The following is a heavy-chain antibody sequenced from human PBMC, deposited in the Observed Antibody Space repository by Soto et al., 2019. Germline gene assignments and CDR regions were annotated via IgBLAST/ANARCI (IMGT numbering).Heavy chain of an antibody. CDR2: INAGNGNT. CDR3: ARDRGGIAVAGYYFDY. D-gene: IGHD6-19*01. Sequence: GASVKVSCKASGYTFTSYAMHWVRQAPGQRLEWMGWINAGNGNTKYSQKFQGRVTITRDTSASTAYMELSSLRSEDTAVYYCARDRGGIAVAGYYFDYWGQGTLVTVSS. J-gene: IGHJ4*02. CDR1: GYTFTSYA. V-gene: IGHV1-3*01.